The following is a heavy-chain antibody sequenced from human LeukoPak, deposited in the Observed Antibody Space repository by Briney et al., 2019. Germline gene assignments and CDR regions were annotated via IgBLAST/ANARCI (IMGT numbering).Heavy chain of an antibody. D-gene: IGHD6-19*01. V-gene: IGHV4-39*01. CDR1: GGSISSSSYY. CDR2: IYYSGST. J-gene: IGHJ4*02. CDR3: ARQGSGWTNGGYYFDY. Sequence: PSETLSLACTVSGGSISSSSYYWGWIRQPPGKGLEWIGSIYYSGSTYYNPSLKSRVTISVDTSKNQFSLKLSSVTAADTAVYYCARQGSGWTNGGYYFDYWGQGTLVTVSS.